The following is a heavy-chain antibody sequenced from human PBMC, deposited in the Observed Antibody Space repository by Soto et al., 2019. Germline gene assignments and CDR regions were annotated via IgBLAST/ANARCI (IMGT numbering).Heavy chain of an antibody. V-gene: IGHV4-30-4*01. CDR3: ARRRRWQPHFDY. Sequence: SSETLSLTCTVSGGSISSGDYYWSWIRQPPGKGLEWIGYIYYSGSTYYNPSLKSRVTISVDTSKNQFSLKLSSVTAADTAVYYCARRRRWQPHFDYWGKGTLVTV. CDR2: IYYSGST. J-gene: IGHJ4*02. CDR1: GGSISSGDYY.